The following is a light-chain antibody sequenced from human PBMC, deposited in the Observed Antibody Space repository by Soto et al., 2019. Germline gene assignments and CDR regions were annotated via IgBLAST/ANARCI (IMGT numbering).Light chain of an antibody. V-gene: IGLV2-23*01. CDR1: SSDVGSYNL. CDR2: EGS. Sequence: QSALTQPACVSGSPGQSITISCTGTSSDVGSYNLVSWYQQHPGKAPKLMIYEGSKRPSGVSNRFSGSKSGNTASLTISGLQAEDEADYYCCSYAGSSTDVFGTGTKLTVL. CDR3: CSYAGSSTDV. J-gene: IGLJ1*01.